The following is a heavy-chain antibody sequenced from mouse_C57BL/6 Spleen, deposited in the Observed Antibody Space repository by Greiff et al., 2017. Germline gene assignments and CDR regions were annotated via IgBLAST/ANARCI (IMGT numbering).Heavy chain of an antibody. CDR1: GFSFHTYA. CDR2: IRSKSNNYAT. Sequence: EVQVVESGGGLVQPKGSLILSCAASGFSFHTYAMHWVRQAPGKGLDWVARIRSKSNNYATFYADSVNDSFNISIEDAESMLYLQMNNLNTEDTAMYYCVRAIYYYGSSYPYWYFDVWGTETTVTVTS. CDR3: VRAIYYYGSSYPYWYFDV. D-gene: IGHD1-1*01. J-gene: IGHJ1*03. V-gene: IGHV10-1*01.